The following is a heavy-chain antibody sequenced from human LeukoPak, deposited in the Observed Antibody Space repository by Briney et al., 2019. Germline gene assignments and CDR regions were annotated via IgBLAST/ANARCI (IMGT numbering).Heavy chain of an antibody. CDR2: IYYSGST. V-gene: IGHV4-59*12. CDR3: ARVQRWLQSIDY. Sequence: SETLSLTCTVSGGSISSYYWSWIRQPPGKGLEWIGYIYYSGSTNYNPSLKSRVTISVDTSKNQFPLKLSSVTAADTAVYYCARVQRWLQSIDYWGQGTLVTVSS. CDR1: GGSISSYY. J-gene: IGHJ4*02. D-gene: IGHD5-24*01.